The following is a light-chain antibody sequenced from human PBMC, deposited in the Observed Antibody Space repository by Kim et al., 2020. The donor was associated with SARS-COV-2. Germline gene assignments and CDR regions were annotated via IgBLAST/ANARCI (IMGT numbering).Light chain of an antibody. CDR2: EKN. CDR3: NSRESGVNHVV. Sequence: ALGQTVRITCQGDRLRSYYASWYQQKQGQAPVLVIYEKNNRTSGIPDRFSGSSSGNTASLTITGAQAEDEADYYCNSRESGVNHVVFGGGTQLTVL. J-gene: IGLJ3*02. CDR1: RLRSYY. V-gene: IGLV3-19*01.